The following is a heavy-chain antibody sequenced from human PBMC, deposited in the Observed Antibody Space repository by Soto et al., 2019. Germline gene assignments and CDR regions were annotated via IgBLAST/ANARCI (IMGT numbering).Heavy chain of an antibody. CDR2: IWNDGIRK. V-gene: IGHV3-33*01. CDR1: GFTFSKYG. CDR3: ARDDDNDANAFDY. Sequence: PGGSLRLSCAASGFTFSKYGMHWVRQAPGKGLEWVALIWNDGIRKVYVDSVKGRFTISRDNSKNTLGLQMNNLRDEDTAVYYCARDDDNDANAFDYWGPGTLVTVSS. J-gene: IGHJ4*02.